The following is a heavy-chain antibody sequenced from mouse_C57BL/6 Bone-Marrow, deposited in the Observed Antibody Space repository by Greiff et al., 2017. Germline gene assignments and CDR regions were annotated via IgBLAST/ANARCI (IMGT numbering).Heavy chain of an antibody. V-gene: IGHV1-26*01. CDR3: ARDCYGTDWYVDV. J-gene: IGHJ1*03. D-gene: IGHD1-1*01. CDR1: GYTFTDYY. CDR2: INPNNGGT. Sequence: EVQLQQSGPELVKPGASVKISCKASGYTFTDYYLHWVKQSHGQSLEWIGDINPNNGGTSYNQKFKGKATLTVDKSSSTAYMELRSLTSEGSAVYYCARDCYGTDWYVDVWGTGTTVTVSS.